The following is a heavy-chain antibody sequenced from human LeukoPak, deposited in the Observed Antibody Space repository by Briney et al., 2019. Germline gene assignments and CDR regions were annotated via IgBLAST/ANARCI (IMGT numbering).Heavy chain of an antibody. CDR3: AKQFQIGVNYFDY. Sequence: GGSLRLSCAASGFTISSHWMSWVRQAPGKGLEWGANIKKDGSEKYYVDSVKGRFTISRDNAKTSLYLQMNSLRAEDTAVYYCAKQFQIGVNYFDYWGQGTPVTVSS. D-gene: IGHD3-22*01. V-gene: IGHV3-7*01. CDR1: GFTISSHW. CDR2: IKKDGSEK. J-gene: IGHJ4*02.